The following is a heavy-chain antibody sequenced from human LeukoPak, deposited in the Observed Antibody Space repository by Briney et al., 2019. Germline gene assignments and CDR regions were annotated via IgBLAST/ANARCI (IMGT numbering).Heavy chain of an antibody. Sequence: GGSLRLSCAASGFTFSTYGMNWVRQAPGKGLEWVSSIRSSSSYIYYADSVKGRFTISRDNAENSLYLQMNSLRAEDTAVYYCARTIFGGYCSSTSCYAGGYFDYWGQGTLVIVSS. V-gene: IGHV3-21*01. J-gene: IGHJ4*02. D-gene: IGHD2-2*03. CDR2: IRSSSSYI. CDR1: GFTFSTYG. CDR3: ARTIFGGYCSSTSCYAGGYFDY.